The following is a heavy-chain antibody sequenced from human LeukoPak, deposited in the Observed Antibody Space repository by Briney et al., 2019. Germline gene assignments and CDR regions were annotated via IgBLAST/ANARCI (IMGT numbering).Heavy chain of an antibody. CDR2: ISSSGSTI. Sequence: PGGSLRLSCAASGFTFSDYYMSWIRQAPGKGLEWVSYISSSGSTIYYADSVKGRFTISRDNAKNSLYLQMNSLRAEDTAVYYCARGGYCSSTSCYSGDDAFDIWGQGTMVTVSS. D-gene: IGHD2-2*01. CDR1: GFTFSDYY. V-gene: IGHV3-11*04. CDR3: ARGGYCSSTSCYSGDDAFDI. J-gene: IGHJ3*02.